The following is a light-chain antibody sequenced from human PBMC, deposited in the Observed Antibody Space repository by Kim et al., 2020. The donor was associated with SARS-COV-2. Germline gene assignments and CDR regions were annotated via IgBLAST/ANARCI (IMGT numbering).Light chain of an antibody. CDR1: D. J-gene: IGLJ3*02. V-gene: IGLV1-40*01. CDR3: QSYDASLIGWV. CDR2: RNI. Sequence: DVGWDQQLPGAAPKRRIHRNINRPSGVPGRFSGSKSVTSAALTIAGLQTEDEADYCCQSYDASLIGWVFGGGTQLTVL.